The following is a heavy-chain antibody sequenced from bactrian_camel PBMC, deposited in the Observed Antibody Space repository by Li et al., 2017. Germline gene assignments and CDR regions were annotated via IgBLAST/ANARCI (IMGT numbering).Heavy chain of an antibody. J-gene: IGHJ4*01. D-gene: IGHD3*01. CDR3: PITARLPTGLLPT. CDR1: ANTYRRGC. CDR2: IDSDGST. Sequence: HVQLVESGGGSVQAGGSLRLTYVASANTYRRGCMGWYREAPGQAREGIASIDSDGSTTYIDSVKDRFTISRDNTKNAVSRQTNSVKPEDAAATRPPITARLPTGLLPTGPRGPRSPSP. V-gene: IGHV3S53*01.